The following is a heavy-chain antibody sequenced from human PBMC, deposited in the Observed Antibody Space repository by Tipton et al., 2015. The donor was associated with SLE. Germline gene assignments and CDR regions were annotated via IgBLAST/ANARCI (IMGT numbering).Heavy chain of an antibody. J-gene: IGHJ6*02. V-gene: IGHV3-48*03. CDR3: ARGLMASWYFGIDV. CDR1: GFRFNDYE. CDR2: LSSSGNTI. D-gene: IGHD5-24*01. Sequence: SLRLSCAASGFRFNDYEMNWVRQAPGKGLEWISYLSSSGNTIYHAESVKGRFTISRDNAKNSLDLQMNNLRVEDTAVYYCARGLMASWYFGIDVWGQGTIVTLSS.